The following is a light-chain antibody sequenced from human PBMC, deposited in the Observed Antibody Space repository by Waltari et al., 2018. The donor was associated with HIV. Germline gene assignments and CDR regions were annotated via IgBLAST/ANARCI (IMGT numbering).Light chain of an antibody. CDR3: QVWDSSTADVV. V-gene: IGLV3-9*01. J-gene: IGLJ2*01. Sequence: SYELTQPLSVSVAPGQTAKITCGGNEIGSKNVHWYQQKPGQAPGLVIYRDINRPSGIPKRFSASNLGSTATLTIKGAQAGDEGDYYCQVWDSSTADVVFGGGTKLTVL. CDR1: EIGSKN. CDR2: RDI.